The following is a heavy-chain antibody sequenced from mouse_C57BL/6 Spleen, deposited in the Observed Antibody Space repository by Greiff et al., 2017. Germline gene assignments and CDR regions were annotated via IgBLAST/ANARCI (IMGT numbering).Heavy chain of an antibody. D-gene: IGHD2-12*01. V-gene: IGHV1-59*01. Sequence: VQLQQPGAELVRPGTSVKLSCKASGYTFTSYWMHWVKQRPGQGLEWIGVIDPSDSYTNYNQKFKGKATLTVDTSSSTAYMQLSSLTSEDSAVYYCANGGYSSYWYFDVWGTGTTVTVSS. CDR1: GYTFTSYW. CDR3: ANGGYSSYWYFDV. CDR2: IDPSDSYT. J-gene: IGHJ1*03.